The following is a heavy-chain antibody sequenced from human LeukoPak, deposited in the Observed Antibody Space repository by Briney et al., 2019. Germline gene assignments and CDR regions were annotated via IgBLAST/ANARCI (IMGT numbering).Heavy chain of an antibody. CDR2: IYYSGNT. J-gene: IGHJ4*02. D-gene: IGHD3-3*01. Sequence: TLYITRTVSGASISSGAYSWSWVRQHPGKGLEWIAYIYYSGNTYYNPSLKRRVTISVDTSKNQFSLKLSSVTAADTAVYYCARTITIFGALGYFDYWGQG. CDR1: GASISSGAYS. V-gene: IGHV4-31*03. CDR3: ARTITIFGALGYFDY.